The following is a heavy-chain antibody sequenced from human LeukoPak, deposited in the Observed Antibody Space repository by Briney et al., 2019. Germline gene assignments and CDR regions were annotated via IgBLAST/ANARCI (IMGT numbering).Heavy chain of an antibody. J-gene: IGHJ4*02. Sequence: SETLSLTCTVSGGSISSSSFYWGWIRQPPGKGLEWIGTISYSGSTYYNPSLKSRATISLDTSKNQFSLNLSSVTAADTAVYYCAVGTMIVVAGHFDYWGQGTLVTVSS. D-gene: IGHD3-22*01. CDR3: AVGTMIVVAGHFDY. CDR2: ISYSGST. CDR1: GGSISSSSFY. V-gene: IGHV4-39*07.